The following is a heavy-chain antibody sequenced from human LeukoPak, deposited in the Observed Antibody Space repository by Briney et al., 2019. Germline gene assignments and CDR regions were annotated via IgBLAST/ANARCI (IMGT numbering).Heavy chain of an antibody. J-gene: IGHJ6*03. D-gene: IGHD3-10*01. Sequence: GGSLRLSCAASGFTFSSYGMSWVRQAPGKGLEWVSAISGSGGSTYYADSVKGRFTISRDNSKNTLYLQMNSLRAEDTAVYHCAAVRGYYYYYYMDVWGKGTTVTISS. CDR2: ISGSGGST. CDR1: GFTFSSYG. CDR3: AAVRGYYYYYYMDV. V-gene: IGHV3-23*01.